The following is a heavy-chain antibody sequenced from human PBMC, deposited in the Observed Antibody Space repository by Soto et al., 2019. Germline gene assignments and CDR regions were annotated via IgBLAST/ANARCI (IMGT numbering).Heavy chain of an antibody. V-gene: IGHV3-64*01. CDR1: GFTFSSYD. D-gene: IGHD1-7*01. CDR2: IISTGGTT. Sequence: EVQLAESGGGMVQPGGSMRLSCVASGFTFSSYDMHWVRQAPGKGLEYVSSIISTGGTTYYGNSVKGRFTISRDNTKNPLHLRMGIRRAEDMAVYYCVRRVSGNYDYWGQGTLVTGSS. CDR3: VRRVSGNYDY. J-gene: IGHJ4*02.